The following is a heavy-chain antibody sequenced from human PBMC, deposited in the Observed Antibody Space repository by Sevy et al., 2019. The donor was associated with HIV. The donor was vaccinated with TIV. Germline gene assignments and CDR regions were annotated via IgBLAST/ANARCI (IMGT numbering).Heavy chain of an antibody. V-gene: IGHV3-23*01. CDR3: AKSRGIVVSPPLVYFDY. J-gene: IGHJ4*02. Sequence: GGSLRLSCAASGFTFSSYAMSWVRQAPGKGLEWVSAISGSGGSTYYADSVKDRFTISRDNSKNTLYLQMNSLRAEDTAVYYCAKSRGIVVSPPLVYFDYWGQGTLVTVSS. CDR2: ISGSGGST. CDR1: GFTFSSYA. D-gene: IGHD3-22*01.